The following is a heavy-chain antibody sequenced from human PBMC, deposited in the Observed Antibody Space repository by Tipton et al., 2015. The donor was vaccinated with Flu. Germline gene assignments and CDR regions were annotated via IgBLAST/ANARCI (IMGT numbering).Heavy chain of an antibody. D-gene: IGHD7-27*01. CDR3: ARDYGDLNWFET. J-gene: IGHJ5*02. CDR2: IFGTGST. CDR1: GDAIRSGYL. V-gene: IGHV4-38-2*02. Sequence: TLSLTCSVSGDAIRSGYLWGWIRQPPGRGLEWIGNIFGTGSTYLNPSLKSRVAISVDTSKNQFSLKLSSVTAADTAVYYCARDYGDLNWFETWGQGTLVTVSS.